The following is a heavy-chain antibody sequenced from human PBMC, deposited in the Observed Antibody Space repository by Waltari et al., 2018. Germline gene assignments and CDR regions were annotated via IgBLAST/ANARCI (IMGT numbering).Heavy chain of an antibody. CDR1: GFRFSHYP. CDR2: MTADGRSR. D-gene: IGHD4-17*01. Sequence: EVQLLESGGDLVQPGGSLSLSCAASGFRFSHYPMAWVRQAPGKGLEWVSTMTADGRSRNYADSVKGRFTISRDNSQNTLDLQMNTLRAEDTAVYFCAKADFGDPFWYFDLWGRGTLVTV. J-gene: IGHJ2*01. V-gene: IGHV3-23*01. CDR3: AKADFGDPFWYFDL.